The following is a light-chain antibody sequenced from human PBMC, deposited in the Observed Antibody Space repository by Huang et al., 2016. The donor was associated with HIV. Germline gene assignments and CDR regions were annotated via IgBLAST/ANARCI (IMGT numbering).Light chain of an antibody. Sequence: EIVLTQSPVTFSLSPGERATLSCRASQSVSSSYLAWYRQRPGQAPRLVIYGTSNRATGIPDRFSDSGSGTDFTLTISRLEPEDFAVYYCQQYGSSYTFGQGTKLEIK. CDR3: QQYGSSYT. CDR2: GTS. CDR1: QSVSSSY. J-gene: IGKJ2*01. V-gene: IGKV3-20*01.